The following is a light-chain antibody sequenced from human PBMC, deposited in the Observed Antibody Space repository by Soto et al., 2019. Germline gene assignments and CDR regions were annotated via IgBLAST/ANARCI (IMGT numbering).Light chain of an antibody. Sequence: QSALTQPPSASGSPGQSVTISCTGTSSDVGGYNYVSWYQQHPGKAPKLMIYEVSKRPSGVPDRFSGSKSGNTASLTVSGLQAEDEPDYYCSSYAGSNKRVFGGGTKVTVL. CDR1: SSDVGGYNY. J-gene: IGLJ2*01. CDR2: EVS. V-gene: IGLV2-8*01. CDR3: SSYAGSNKRV.